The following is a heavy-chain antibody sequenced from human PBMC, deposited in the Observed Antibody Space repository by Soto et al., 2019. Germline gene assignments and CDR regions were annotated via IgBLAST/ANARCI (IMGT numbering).Heavy chain of an antibody. CDR3: ARARFYSNYAVYYYYGMDV. Sequence: SETLSLTCTVSGGSISSGDYYWSWIRQPPGKGLERIGYIYYSGSTYYNPSLKSRVTISVDTSKNQFSLKLSSVTAADTAVYYCARARFYSNYAVYYYYGMDVWGQGTTVTVSS. V-gene: IGHV4-30-4*01. CDR2: IYYSGST. D-gene: IGHD4-4*01. CDR1: GGSISSGDYY. J-gene: IGHJ6*02.